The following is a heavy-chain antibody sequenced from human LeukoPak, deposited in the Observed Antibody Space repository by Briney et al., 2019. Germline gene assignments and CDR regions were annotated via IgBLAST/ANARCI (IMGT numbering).Heavy chain of an antibody. J-gene: IGHJ4*02. Sequence: GGSLRLSCAASGFTFSSYWTHWVRQAPGKGLVWVSRINSDGSSTSYADSVKGRFTISRDNAKNTLYLQMNSLRAEDTAVYYCASSRWYCGGDCYSSLGYWGQGTLVTVSS. D-gene: IGHD2-21*02. V-gene: IGHV3-74*01. CDR3: ASSRWYCGGDCYSSLGY. CDR2: INSDGSST. CDR1: GFTFSSYW.